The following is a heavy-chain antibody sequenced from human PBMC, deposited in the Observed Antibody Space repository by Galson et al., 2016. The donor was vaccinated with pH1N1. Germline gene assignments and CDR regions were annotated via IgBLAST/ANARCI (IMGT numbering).Heavy chain of an antibody. Sequence: SVKVSCKASGYTFTGYYIHWVRQAPGQGLEWMGWIKPNSGDTKYAQKFQGRVTMTRDASISTAYMELSSLRSDDTAIYYCERGRSCNNSDCCMGMDSWGQGTLVSVSS. CDR3: ERGRSCNNSDCCMGMDS. CDR2: IKPNSGDT. D-gene: IGHD2-8*01. J-gene: IGHJ1*01. CDR1: GYTFTGYY. V-gene: IGHV1-2*02.